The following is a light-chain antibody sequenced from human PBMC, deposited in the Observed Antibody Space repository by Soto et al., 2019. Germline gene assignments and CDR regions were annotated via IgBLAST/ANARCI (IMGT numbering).Light chain of an antibody. V-gene: IGKV3-20*01. CDR1: QSVTSTY. CDR2: GAS. Sequence: EIVLTQSPGTLSLSPGERATLSCRASQSVTSTYLAWYQQKPGQAPRLLIYGASSRATGIPDRFSGSGSGTDFTLTISRLEPEDLAVYYCQRYDISPFAFGQGTKLEIK. CDR3: QRYDISPFA. J-gene: IGKJ2*01.